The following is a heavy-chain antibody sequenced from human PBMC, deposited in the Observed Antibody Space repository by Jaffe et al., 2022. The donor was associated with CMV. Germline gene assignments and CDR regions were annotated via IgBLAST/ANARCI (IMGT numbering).Heavy chain of an antibody. Sequence: QVTLRESGPALVKPTQTLTLTCTFSGFSLSTSGMCVSWIRQPPGKALEWLARIDWDDDKYYSTSLKTRLTISKDTSKNQVVLTMTNMDPVDTATYYCARNYYDSSGYLGWFDPWGQGTLVTVSS. D-gene: IGHD3-22*01. CDR3: ARNYYDSSGYLGWFDP. V-gene: IGHV2-70*15. J-gene: IGHJ5*02. CDR1: GFSLSTSGMC. CDR2: IDWDDDK.